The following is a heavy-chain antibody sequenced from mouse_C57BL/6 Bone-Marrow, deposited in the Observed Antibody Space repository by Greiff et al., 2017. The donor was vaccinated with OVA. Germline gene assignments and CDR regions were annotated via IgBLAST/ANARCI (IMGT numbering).Heavy chain of an antibody. V-gene: IGHV1-50*01. CDR3: ARGIYYDYDGDY. CDR1: GYTFTSYW. D-gene: IGHD2-4*01. J-gene: IGHJ2*01. Sequence: VQLQQPGAELVKPGASVKLSCKASGYTFTSYWMQWVKQRPGQGLEWIGEIDPSDSYTNYNQKFKGKATLTVDTPSSTAYMQLSSLTSEDSAVYYCARGIYYDYDGDYWGQGTTLTVSS. CDR2: IDPSDSYT.